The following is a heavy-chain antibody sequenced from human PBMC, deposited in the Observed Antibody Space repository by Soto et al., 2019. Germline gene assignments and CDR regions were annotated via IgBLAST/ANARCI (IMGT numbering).Heavy chain of an antibody. J-gene: IGHJ4*02. D-gene: IGHD1-1*01. CDR2: ISESGST. V-gene: IGHV4-34*01. Sequence: QVQLQQWGAGLVKPSETLSLSCAVYGQSFSGHSWAWIRQPPGKGLGWIGEISESGSTYYNPSLKSRVTTSTDTSKNQFSLKLSSVTAADTAAYFCARGSGIVALPGELEDVNYDFWGQGTLVNVSS. CDR3: ARGSGIVALPGELEDVNYDF. CDR1: GQSFSGHS.